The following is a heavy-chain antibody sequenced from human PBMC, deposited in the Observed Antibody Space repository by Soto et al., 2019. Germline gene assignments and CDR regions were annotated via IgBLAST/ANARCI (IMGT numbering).Heavy chain of an antibody. Sequence: GGSLRLSCAASGFTFSNAWMNWVRQAPGKGLEWVGRIKSKTDGGTTDYAAPVKGRFTISRDDSKNTLYLQMNSLKTEGTAVYYCTTDWRMVRGVIGPYWGQGTLVTVSS. CDR2: IKSKTDGGTT. D-gene: IGHD3-10*01. V-gene: IGHV3-15*07. CDR1: GFTFSNAW. CDR3: TTDWRMVRGVIGPY. J-gene: IGHJ4*02.